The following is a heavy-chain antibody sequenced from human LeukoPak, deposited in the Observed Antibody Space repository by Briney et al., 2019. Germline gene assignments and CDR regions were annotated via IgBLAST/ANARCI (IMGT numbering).Heavy chain of an antibody. CDR2: NDYSGST. J-gene: IGHJ6*03. D-gene: IGHD3-10*01. CDR3: ARGATFRGTYYMDV. CDR1: GGPISTHY. V-gene: IGHV4-59*11. Sequence: SETLSLTCIVSGGPISTHYWGWSRQPPGKGLEWIGYNDYSGSTNYNPSLKRRVTISVDTSKNQFSLKLNSVTAADTAVYYCARGATFRGTYYMDVWGKGTTVTVSS.